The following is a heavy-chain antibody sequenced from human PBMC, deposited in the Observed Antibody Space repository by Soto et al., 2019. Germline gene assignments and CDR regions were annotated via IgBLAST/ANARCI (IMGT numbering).Heavy chain of an antibody. CDR3: ARDRGKGIAVAGSHWFDP. D-gene: IGHD6-19*01. V-gene: IGHV6-1*01. Sequence: QSQTLSLTCAISGDSVSSNSAAWNWIRQSPSRGLEWLGRTYYRSKWYNDYAVSVKSRITINPDTSKNQFSLQLNSVTPEDTAVYYCARDRGKGIAVAGSHWFDPWGQGTLVTVSS. J-gene: IGHJ5*02. CDR1: GDSVSSNSAA. CDR2: TYYRSKWYN.